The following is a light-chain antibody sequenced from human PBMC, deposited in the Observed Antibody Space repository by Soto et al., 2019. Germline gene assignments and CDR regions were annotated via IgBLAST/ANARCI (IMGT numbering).Light chain of an antibody. J-gene: IGLJ3*02. CDR2: G. Sequence: QSVLTQPPSVSGAPGQRVTISCTGSSSNIGAGYPVHWYQQLPGTAPKLLVAGNRPSGVPDRFSVTKSGASASLAITGLQAEDEADYYCQSYDSSLSRRWVFGGGTKLTVL. V-gene: IGLV1-40*01. CDR3: QSYDSSLSRRWV. CDR1: SSNIGAGYP.